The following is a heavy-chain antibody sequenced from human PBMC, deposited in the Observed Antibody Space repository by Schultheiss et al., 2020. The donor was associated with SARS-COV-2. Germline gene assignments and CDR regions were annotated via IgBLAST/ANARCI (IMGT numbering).Heavy chain of an antibody. CDR3: ARVNWGPEGAFDI. CDR1: GYTFTGYS. D-gene: IGHD7-27*01. CDR2: MNPNSGGT. V-gene: IGHV1-2*06. Sequence: GESLKISCKASGYTFTGYSVHWVRQAPGQGLEWMGRMNPNSGGTNYAQKFQGRVTMTRDTSITTAYMELSSLRSDDTAVYYCARVNWGPEGAFDIWGQGTMVTVSS. J-gene: IGHJ3*02.